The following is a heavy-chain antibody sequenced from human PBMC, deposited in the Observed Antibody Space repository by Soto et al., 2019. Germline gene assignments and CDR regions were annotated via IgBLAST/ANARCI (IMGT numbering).Heavy chain of an antibody. V-gene: IGHV1-18*01. D-gene: IGHD3-10*01. CDR2: ISPHKGDT. J-gene: IGHJ4*02. Sequence: QVQLVQSGAEVKKPGASVTVSCKTSGYTFFSIGIRWVRQAPGQGLEWMGGISPHKGDTYYAQRLQGRVTMTTDTSTNTAYMELRSLRSDDTAVYFCARDLDGSGSYFTNYWGPGTLVTVSS. CDR3: ARDLDGSGSYFTNY. CDR1: GYTFFSIG.